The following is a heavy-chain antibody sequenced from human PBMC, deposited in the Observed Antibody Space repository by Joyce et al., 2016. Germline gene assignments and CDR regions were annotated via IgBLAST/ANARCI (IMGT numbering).Heavy chain of an antibody. V-gene: IGHV1-69*06. J-gene: IGHJ4*02. CDR3: ARDRYYDGGDYFYESED. CDR1: GGTCSSYG. Sequence: QVPLVQSGAEVKKPGSSVKVSCKASGGTCSSYGVTWVRQAPGQGLEWMGGSSPSSGTVRYAQKFQGRVTITADMSTNTAYMERSSLTSDDTAVYYCARDRYYDGGDYFYESEDWGQGTLVTVSS. CDR2: SSPSSGTV. D-gene: IGHD3-22*01.